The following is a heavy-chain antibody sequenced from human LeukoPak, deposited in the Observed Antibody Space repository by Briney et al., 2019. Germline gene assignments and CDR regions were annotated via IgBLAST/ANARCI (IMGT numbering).Heavy chain of an antibody. CDR1: GFTFSNAW. J-gene: IGHJ4*02. V-gene: IGHV3-15*01. CDR2: IKSKTDGGTT. CDR3: ARDTSPLYYYEAYYFDY. D-gene: IGHD3-22*01. Sequence: GGSLRLSCAASGFTFSNAWMSWVRQAPGKGLEWVGRIKSKTDGGTTDYAAPVKGRFTISRDDSKNTLYLQMNSLKTEDTAVYYCARDTSPLYYYEAYYFDYWGQGTLVTVSS.